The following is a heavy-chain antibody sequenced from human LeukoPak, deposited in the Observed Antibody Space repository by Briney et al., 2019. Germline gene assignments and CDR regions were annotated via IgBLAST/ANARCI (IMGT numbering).Heavy chain of an antibody. J-gene: IGHJ4*02. CDR2: LRGNGDT. V-gene: IGHV3-23*01. CDR1: GFTFSSYA. D-gene: IGHD3-16*01. CDR3: AKASWVSSADAVL. Sequence: GGSLTLSCAASGFTFSSYAMSWVREAPARGLEWVSSLRGNGDTFYADSVKGRFTLSRDESRYTVYLRLNNLRVEDTAVYYCAKASWVSSADAVLWGQGTVVTVSS.